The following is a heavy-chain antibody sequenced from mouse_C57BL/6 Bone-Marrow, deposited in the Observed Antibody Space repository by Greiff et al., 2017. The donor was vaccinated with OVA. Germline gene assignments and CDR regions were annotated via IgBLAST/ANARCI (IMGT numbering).Heavy chain of an antibody. J-gene: IGHJ3*01. CDR2: IDPNSGGT. CDR1: GYTFTSYW. Sequence: QVQLQQPGAELVKPGASVTLSCKASGYTFTSYWMHWVKQRPGRGLEWIGRIDPNSGGTKYNEKFKSKATLTVDKPSSTAYMQLSSLTSEDSAVYYCARSLYYYGSSYGFAYWGQGTLVTVSA. CDR3: ARSLYYYGSSYGFAY. V-gene: IGHV1-72*01. D-gene: IGHD1-1*01.